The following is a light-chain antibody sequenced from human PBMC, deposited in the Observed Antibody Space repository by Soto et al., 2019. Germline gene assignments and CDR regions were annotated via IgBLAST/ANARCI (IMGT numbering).Light chain of an antibody. CDR3: QQRSNWPPVT. CDR1: QSVYTY. Sequence: EVVLTQSPATLSLSPGERATLSCRASQSVYTYLAWYQQKAGQAPRLLTSDASNRAAGIPARFSGSGSGTDFTLTISSLEPEDSAVYYCQQRSNWPPVTFGGGTKVDIK. CDR2: DAS. J-gene: IGKJ4*01. V-gene: IGKV3-11*01.